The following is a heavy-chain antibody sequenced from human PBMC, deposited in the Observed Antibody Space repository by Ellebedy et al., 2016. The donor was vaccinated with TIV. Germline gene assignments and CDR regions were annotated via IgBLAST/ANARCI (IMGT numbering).Heavy chain of an antibody. CDR2: ISSSSSYI. J-gene: IGHJ4*02. V-gene: IGHV3-21*01. Sequence: GGSLRLSXAASGFTFSSYSMNWVRQAPGKGLEWVSSISSSSSYIYYADSVKGRFTISRDNAKNSLYLQMNSLRAEDTAVYYCARAGTYDSSGYYLGVDYWGQGTLVTVSS. CDR1: GFTFSSYS. D-gene: IGHD3-22*01. CDR3: ARAGTYDSSGYYLGVDY.